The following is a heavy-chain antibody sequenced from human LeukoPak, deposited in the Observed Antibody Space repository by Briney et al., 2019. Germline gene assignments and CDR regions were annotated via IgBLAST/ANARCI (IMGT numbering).Heavy chain of an antibody. Sequence: PPETLSLTRTLSGGSVSSGSYYWSWIRQPPGKGLEWLGYIYYSGSTNYNPSFKSRVTISVDTSKNQFSLKLSPVTAADTAVYYCSGQVSYYYGMDVGGKGTTVTVSS. J-gene: IGHJ6*04. CDR3: SGQVSYYYGMDV. CDR2: IYYSGST. CDR1: GGSVSSGSYY. V-gene: IGHV4-61*01.